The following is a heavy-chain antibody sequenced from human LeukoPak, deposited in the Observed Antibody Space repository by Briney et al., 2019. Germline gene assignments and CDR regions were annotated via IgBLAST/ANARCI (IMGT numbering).Heavy chain of an antibody. J-gene: IGHJ4*02. CDR3: ARGIGGYSPYFDY. V-gene: IGHV3-30*03. D-gene: IGHD5-12*01. CDR1: GFTFSSYG. Sequence: PGRSLRLSCAASGFTFSSYGMHWVRQAPGKGLEWVAVISYDGSNKYYADSVKGRFTISRDNSKNTLYLQMNSLRAEDTAVYYCARGIGGYSPYFDYWGQGTLVTVSS. CDR2: ISYDGSNK.